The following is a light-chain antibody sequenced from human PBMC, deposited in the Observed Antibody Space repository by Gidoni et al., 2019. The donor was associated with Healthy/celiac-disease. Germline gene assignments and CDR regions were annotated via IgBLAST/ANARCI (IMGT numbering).Light chain of an antibody. J-gene: IGKJ4*01. Sequence: EIVLTQSPATLSLSPGERAPLSCRASQSVRSYLAWYQQKPGQAPRLLIYDASNRATGIPARFSGSGSGTDFTLTISSLEPEDFAVYYCQPRSNWPLTFGGGTKVEIK. CDR3: QPRSNWPLT. CDR2: DAS. CDR1: QSVRSY. V-gene: IGKV3-11*01.